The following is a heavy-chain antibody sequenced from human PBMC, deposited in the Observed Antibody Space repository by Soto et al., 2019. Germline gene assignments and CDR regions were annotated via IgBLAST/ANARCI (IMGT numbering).Heavy chain of an antibody. CDR2: ISAYNGNT. V-gene: IGHV1-18*01. CDR3: AKDFGGHTYGYYFYYGVDV. D-gene: IGHD5-18*01. J-gene: IGHJ6*02. Sequence: ASVKVSCKASGYTFTSYGISWVRQAPGQGLEWMGWISAYNGNTNYAQKLQGRVTMTTDTSTSTAYMELRSLRSDDTAVYNCAKDFGGHTYGYYFYYGVDVWGQGTTVTVSS. CDR1: GYTFTSYG.